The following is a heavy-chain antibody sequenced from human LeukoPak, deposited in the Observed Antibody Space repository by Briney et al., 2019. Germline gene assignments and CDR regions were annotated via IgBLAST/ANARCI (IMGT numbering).Heavy chain of an antibody. V-gene: IGHV4-59*12. CDR1: GGSISSYY. CDR2: IYYSGST. D-gene: IGHD3-10*01. J-gene: IGHJ6*03. CDR3: ARNSYGSGSYSFSRYMDV. Sequence: PSETLSLTCTVSGGSISSYYWSWIRQPPGKGLEWIGYIYYSGSTNYNPSLKSRVTISVDTSKNQFSLKLSSVTAADTAVYYCARNSYGSGSYSFSRYMDVWGKGTTVTISS.